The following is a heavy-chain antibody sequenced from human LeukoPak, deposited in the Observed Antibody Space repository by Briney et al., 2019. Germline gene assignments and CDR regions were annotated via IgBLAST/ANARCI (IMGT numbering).Heavy chain of an antibody. J-gene: IGHJ4*02. Sequence: PGGSLRLSCAASGFSFSAYWMTCVRQAPGTGLEWVANINPAGTETYYVDPVKGRFTISRDNAKNLLYLQMNSLRAEDTAVYYCARFGYVAAVDLWGQGTLVTVSS. CDR3: ARFGYVAAVDL. CDR2: INPAGTET. D-gene: IGHD2-15*01. CDR1: GFSFSAYW. V-gene: IGHV3-7*01.